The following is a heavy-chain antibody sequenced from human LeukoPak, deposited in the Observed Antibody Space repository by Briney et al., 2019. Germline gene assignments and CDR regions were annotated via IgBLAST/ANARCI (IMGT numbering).Heavy chain of an antibody. D-gene: IGHD2-15*01. CDR3: ARGCDSSGGSCYDRRAWYGMDV. Sequence: GASVRVSCKASGYTFTSYDINWVRQATGQGLEWMGWMNPNSGNTGYAQKFQGRVTMTRNTSISTAYMELSSLRSEDTAVYYCARGCDSSGGSCYDRRAWYGMDVWGQGTTVTVSS. V-gene: IGHV1-8*01. CDR2: MNPNSGNT. CDR1: GYTFTSYD. J-gene: IGHJ6*02.